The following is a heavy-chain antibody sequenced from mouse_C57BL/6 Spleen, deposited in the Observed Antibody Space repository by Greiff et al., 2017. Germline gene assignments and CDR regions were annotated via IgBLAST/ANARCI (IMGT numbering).Heavy chain of an antibody. CDR1: GFTFSDYG. Sequence: DVMLVESGGGLVKPGGSLKLSCAASGFTFSDYGMHWVRQAPEKGLEWVAYISSGSSTIYYADTVKGRFTISRDNAKNTLFLQMTSLRSEDTAKYYCAGKGITTVVATPFDYWGQGTTLTVSS. V-gene: IGHV5-17*01. CDR2: ISSGSSTI. D-gene: IGHD1-1*01. CDR3: AGKGITTVVATPFDY. J-gene: IGHJ2*01.